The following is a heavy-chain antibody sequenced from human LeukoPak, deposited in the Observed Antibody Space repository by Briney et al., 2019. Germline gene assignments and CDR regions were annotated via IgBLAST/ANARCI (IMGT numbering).Heavy chain of an antibody. D-gene: IGHD6-13*01. CDR3: AKLAAAGIDNWFDP. CDR2: KDYSGST. Sequence: SETLSLTCTVSGGSISRYYWSWIRQPPGKGLEWIGYKDYSGSTNYNRSLKSRVTISVDTSKNQFSLKLSSVTAADTAVYYCAKLAAAGIDNWFDPWGQGTLVTVSS. CDR1: GGSISRYY. V-gene: IGHV4-59*01. J-gene: IGHJ5*02.